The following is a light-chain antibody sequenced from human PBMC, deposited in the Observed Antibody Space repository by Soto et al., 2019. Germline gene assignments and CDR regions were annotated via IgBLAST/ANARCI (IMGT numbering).Light chain of an antibody. CDR1: SSDVGGYNY. V-gene: IGLV2-14*01. Sequence: QSALTQPASVSGSPGQSITISCTGTSSDVGGYNYVSWYQQHPGKAPKLMIYDVSNRPSGVSNRFSSSKSGNTASLTISGLQAENEADYYCSSYTSSSTRWLFGGGTKLTVL. J-gene: IGLJ3*02. CDR3: SSYTSSSTRWL. CDR2: DVS.